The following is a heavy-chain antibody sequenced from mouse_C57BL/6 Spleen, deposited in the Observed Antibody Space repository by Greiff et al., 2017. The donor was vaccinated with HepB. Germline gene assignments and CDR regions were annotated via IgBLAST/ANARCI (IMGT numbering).Heavy chain of an antibody. CDR3: ARSYYGSSYAFAY. Sequence: EVQLVESGGGLVQPGGSLSLSCAASGFTFTDYYMSCVRQPPGKALEWLGFIRNKANGYTTEYSASVKGRFTISRDNSQSILYLQMNALRAEDSATYYCARSYYGSSYAFAYWGQGTLVTVSA. D-gene: IGHD1-1*01. V-gene: IGHV7-3*01. J-gene: IGHJ3*01. CDR2: IRNKANGYTT. CDR1: GFTFTDYY.